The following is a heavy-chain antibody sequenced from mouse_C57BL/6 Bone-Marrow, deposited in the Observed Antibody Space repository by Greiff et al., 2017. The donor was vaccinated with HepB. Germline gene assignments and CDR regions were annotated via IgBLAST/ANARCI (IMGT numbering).Heavy chain of an antibody. J-gene: IGHJ4*01. Sequence: VQLQQSGPELVKPGASVKISCKASGYSFTDYNMNWVKQSNGKSLEWIGVINPNYGTTSYNQKFKGKATLTVDQSSSTAYMQLNSLTSEDSAVYHCASLYYSNLYAMDYWGQGTSVTVSS. V-gene: IGHV1-39*01. CDR3: ASLYYSNLYAMDY. D-gene: IGHD2-5*01. CDR1: GYSFTDYN. CDR2: INPNYGTT.